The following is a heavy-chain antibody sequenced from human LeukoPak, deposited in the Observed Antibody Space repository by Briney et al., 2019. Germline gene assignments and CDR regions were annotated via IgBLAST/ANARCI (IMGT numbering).Heavy chain of an antibody. D-gene: IGHD4-17*01. CDR3: ARAKGDYPD. V-gene: IGHV1-18*01. J-gene: IGHJ4*02. CDR2: ISAYSGYT. Sequence: ASVKASCKASDYTFTSYGISWVRQAPGQGLEWMGWISAYSGYTNYAQKFQGRVTMTTDTSTSTAYMELRSLRSDDTAVYYCARAKGDYPDWGQGTLVTVSS. CDR1: DYTFTSYG.